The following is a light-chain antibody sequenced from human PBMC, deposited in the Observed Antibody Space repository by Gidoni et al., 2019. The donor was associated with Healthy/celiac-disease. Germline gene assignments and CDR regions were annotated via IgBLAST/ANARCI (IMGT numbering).Light chain of an antibody. CDR2: GAS. J-gene: IGKJ3*01. CDR1: QSVSSN. CDR3: QQYNNWLVT. Sequence: EIVMTQSPATLSVSPGERATLSCRARQSVSSNLAWYQQKPGQAPRLLIYGASARATGIPARFSGCGSGTEFTLTISSLQSEDFAVYYCQQYNNWLVTFGPGTKVDIK. V-gene: IGKV3-15*01.